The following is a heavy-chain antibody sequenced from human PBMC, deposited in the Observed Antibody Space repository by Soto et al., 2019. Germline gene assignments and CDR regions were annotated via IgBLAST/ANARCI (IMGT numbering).Heavy chain of an antibody. V-gene: IGHV4-61*01. CDR2: IYYSGST. CDR1: GDSVSSGSYY. J-gene: IGHJ5*02. Sequence: SETLSLTCTVSGDSVSSGSYYCSFIWQGPGKGLEWIGYIYYSGSTNYNPSLKSRVTISVDTSKNQFSLKLSSVTAADTAVYYCARLGWNYAAAWFDPWRQGTPVTVS. CDR3: ARLGWNYAAAWFDP. D-gene: IGHD1-7*01.